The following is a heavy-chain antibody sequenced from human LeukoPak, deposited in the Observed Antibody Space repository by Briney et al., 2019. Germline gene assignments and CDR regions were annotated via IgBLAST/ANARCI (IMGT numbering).Heavy chain of an antibody. V-gene: IGHV4-39*01. CDR2: IYYSGST. J-gene: IGHJ5*02. CDR3: ARDYGDYGVDP. D-gene: IGHD4-17*01. CDR1: GGSISSGSYY. Sequence: PSETLSLTCTVSGGSISSGSYYWGWIRQPPGKGLEWIGSIYYSGSTYYNPSLKSRVTISVDTSKNQFSLKLSSVTAADTAVYYCARDYGDYGVDPWGQGTLVTVSS.